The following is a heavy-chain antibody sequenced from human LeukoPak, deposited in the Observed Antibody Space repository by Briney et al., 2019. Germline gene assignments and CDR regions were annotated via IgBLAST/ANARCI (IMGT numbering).Heavy chain of an antibody. V-gene: IGHV1-69*04. D-gene: IGHD2-2*01. J-gene: IGHJ5*02. Sequence: SLKVSCKASGGTFSSYAISWVRQAPGQGLEWMGRIIPILGIANYAQKFQGRVTITADKSTSTAYMELSSLRSEDTAVYYCARDRDIVVVPAAFFWFDPWGQGTLVTVSS. CDR3: ARDRDIVVVPAAFFWFDP. CDR1: GGTFSSYA. CDR2: IIPILGIA.